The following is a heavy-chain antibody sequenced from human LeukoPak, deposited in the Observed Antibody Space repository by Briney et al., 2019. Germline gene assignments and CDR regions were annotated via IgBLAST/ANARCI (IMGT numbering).Heavy chain of an antibody. CDR1: GFTFDDYA. Sequence: GGSLRLSCAASGFTFDDYAMHWVRQAPGKGLEWVSGISWNSGSIGYADSVKGRFTISRDNAKNSLYLQMNSLRAEDTALYYCAMTRDSSSWTWGQGTLVTVSS. J-gene: IGHJ4*02. CDR2: ISWNSGSI. D-gene: IGHD6-13*01. CDR3: AMTRDSSSWT. V-gene: IGHV3-9*01.